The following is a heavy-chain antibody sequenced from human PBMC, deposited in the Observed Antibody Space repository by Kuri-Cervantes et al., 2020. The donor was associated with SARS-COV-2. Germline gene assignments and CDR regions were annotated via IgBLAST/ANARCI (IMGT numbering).Heavy chain of an antibody. V-gene: IGHV3-30*02. J-gene: IGHJ5*02. Sequence: GESLKISCAASGFTFSSYGMHWVRQAPGKGLEWVAFIRYDGSNKYYADSVKGRFTISRDNSKNTLYLQMNSLRAEETAVYYCARNSGSSPWGQGTLVTVSS. D-gene: IGHD1-26*01. CDR1: GFTFSSYG. CDR3: ARNSGSSP. CDR2: IRYDGSNK.